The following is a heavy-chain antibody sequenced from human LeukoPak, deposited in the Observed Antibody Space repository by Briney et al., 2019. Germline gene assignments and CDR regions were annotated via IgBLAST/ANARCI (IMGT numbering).Heavy chain of an antibody. CDR1: GYTFTSYY. CDR3: AAGEAGMAVAGTPRLVDY. J-gene: IGHJ4*02. D-gene: IGHD6-19*01. CDR2: INPSGGST. Sequence: ASVKVSCKASGYTFTSYYMHWVRQAPGQRLEWMGIINPSGGSTSYAQKFQGRVTMTRDTSTSTVYMELSSLRSEDTAVYYCAAGEAGMAVAGTPRLVDYWGQGTLVTVSS. V-gene: IGHV1-46*01.